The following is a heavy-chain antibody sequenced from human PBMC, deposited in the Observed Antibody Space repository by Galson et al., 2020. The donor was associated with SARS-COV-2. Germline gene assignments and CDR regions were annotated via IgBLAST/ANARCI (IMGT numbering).Heavy chain of an antibody. V-gene: IGHV3-33*01. Sequence: GGSLRLSCAASGFTFSSYGMHWVRQAPGKGLEWVAVIWYDGSNKYYADSVKGRFTISRDNSKNTLYLQMNSLRAEDTAVYYCARDLAVAEREDYWGQGTLVTVSS. D-gene: IGHD6-19*01. CDR1: GFTFSSYG. J-gene: IGHJ4*02. CDR2: IWYDGSNK. CDR3: ARDLAVAEREDY.